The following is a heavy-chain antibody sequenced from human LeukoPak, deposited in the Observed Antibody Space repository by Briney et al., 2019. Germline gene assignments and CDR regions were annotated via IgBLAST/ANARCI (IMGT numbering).Heavy chain of an antibody. CDR3: ARDRGVDTAMVYFDY. CDR1: GYTFTSYY. V-gene: IGHV1-46*01. CDR2: INPSGGST. Sequence: ASVTVSRKASGYTFTSYYMHWVRQAPGQGLEWMGIINPSGGSTSYAQKFQGRVTMTRDTSTSTVYMELGSLRSEDTAVYYCARDRGVDTAMVYFDYWGQGTLVTVSS. D-gene: IGHD5-18*01. J-gene: IGHJ4*02.